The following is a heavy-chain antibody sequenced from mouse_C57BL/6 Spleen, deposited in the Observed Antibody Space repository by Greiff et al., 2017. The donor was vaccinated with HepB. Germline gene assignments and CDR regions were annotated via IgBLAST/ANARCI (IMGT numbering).Heavy chain of an antibody. Sequence: VQLQQPGAELVKPGASVKMSCKASGYTFTSYWITWVKQRPGQGLEWIGDIYPGSGSTNYNEKFKSKATLTVDTSSSTAYMQLSSLTSEDSAVYYCAISDSSGYVTQAYWGQGTLVTVSA. CDR3: AISDSSGYVTQAY. J-gene: IGHJ3*01. V-gene: IGHV1-55*01. CDR2: IYPGSGST. CDR1: GYTFTSYW. D-gene: IGHD3-2*02.